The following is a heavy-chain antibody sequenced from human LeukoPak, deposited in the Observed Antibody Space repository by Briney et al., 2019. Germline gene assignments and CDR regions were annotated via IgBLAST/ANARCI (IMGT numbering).Heavy chain of an antibody. CDR1: GDSVSINSAA. CDR3: ARSPSPYSSGWYFDY. D-gene: IGHD6-19*01. J-gene: IGHJ4*02. Sequence: SQTLSLTRAISGDSVSINSAAWNWIRQSPSRGLEWLRRTYQRSKWYNDYAVSVKSRITINTDITKNHFSLQLNSVTPEDTAVYYCARSPSPYSSGWYFDYWGQGTLVTVSS. CDR2: TYQRSKWYN. V-gene: IGHV6-1*01.